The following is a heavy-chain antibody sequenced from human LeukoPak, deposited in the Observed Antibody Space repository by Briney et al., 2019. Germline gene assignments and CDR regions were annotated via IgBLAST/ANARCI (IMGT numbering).Heavy chain of an antibody. CDR3: ARAHYCSGGSCYSGWFDP. CDR1: GGTFTSYT. CDR2: IIPIFGTA. J-gene: IGHJ5*02. V-gene: IGHV1-69*13. D-gene: IGHD2-15*01. Sequence: GASVKVSRKASGGTFTSYTISWVRQAPGQGLEWMGGIIPIFGTANYAQKFQGRVTITADESTSTAYMELSSLRSEDTAVYYCARAHYCSGGSCYSGWFDPWGQGTLVTVSS.